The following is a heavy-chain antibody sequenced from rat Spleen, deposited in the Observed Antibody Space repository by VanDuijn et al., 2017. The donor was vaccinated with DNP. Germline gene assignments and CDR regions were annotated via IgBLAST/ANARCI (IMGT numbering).Heavy chain of an antibody. CDR2: MWSGGST. Sequence: VQLKESGPGLVQPSQTLSLTCTVSGFSLTDYSVHWVRQPPGKGLEWMGVMWSGGSTAYNSALKSRLSISRDTDKSQVFLRINSLQTEDTAIYFCTRGHRGTGVMDAWGQGASVTVSS. CDR3: TRGHRGTGVMDA. J-gene: IGHJ4*01. V-gene: IGHV2S63*01. D-gene: IGHD4-3*01. CDR1: GFSLTDYS.